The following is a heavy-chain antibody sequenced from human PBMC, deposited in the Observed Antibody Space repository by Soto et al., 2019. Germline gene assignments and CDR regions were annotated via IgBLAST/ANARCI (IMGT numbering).Heavy chain of an antibody. J-gene: IGHJ4*02. CDR1: GFTFTRYS. Sequence: GSMRLSSASSGFTFTRYSMNWVRQAPGKGLEWVSSISSTTNYIYYGDSMKGRFTISRDNAKNSLYLEMNSLRAEDTAVYYCARESEDLTSNFDYWGQGTLVTVAS. CDR3: ARESEDLTSNFDY. CDR2: ISSTTNYI. V-gene: IGHV3-21*06.